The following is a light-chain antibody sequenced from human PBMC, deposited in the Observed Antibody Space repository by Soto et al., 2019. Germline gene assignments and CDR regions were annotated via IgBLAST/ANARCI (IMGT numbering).Light chain of an antibody. J-gene: IGKJ1*01. V-gene: IGKV2-30*01. Sequence: DVVMTQSPLSLPVTLGQSASISCKSTQGLVYSDGNIYLNWFHQRPGQSPMRLIYMISKRDSGVRDRVRGRVSAADFPLTISRVEAEDVGVYCCMQGTHWPWTFGQGTKVEMK. CDR2: MIS. CDR3: MQGTHWPWT. CDR1: QGLVYSDGNIY.